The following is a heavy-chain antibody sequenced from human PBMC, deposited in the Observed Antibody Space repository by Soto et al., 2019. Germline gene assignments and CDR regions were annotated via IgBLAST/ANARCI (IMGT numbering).Heavy chain of an antibody. D-gene: IGHD5-18*01. Sequence: QVQLVESGGGVVQPGRSLRLSCAASGFTFNNHGMHWVRQAPGKGLEWVAVISHDGGKKYYVDSVKGRFTLARDNSKNTLFLQMNSLSTEDTAVYYCAKDLGRGYSYLDVWGQGTTVTVPS. CDR2: ISHDGGKK. V-gene: IGHV3-30*18. J-gene: IGHJ6*02. CDR3: AKDLGRGYSYLDV. CDR1: GFTFNNHG.